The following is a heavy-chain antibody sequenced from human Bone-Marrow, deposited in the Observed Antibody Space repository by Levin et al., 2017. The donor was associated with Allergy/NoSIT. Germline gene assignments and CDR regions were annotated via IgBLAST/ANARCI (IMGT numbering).Heavy chain of an antibody. CDR2: IYYSGST. CDR1: GGSISSSSYY. J-gene: IGHJ2*01. D-gene: IGHD3-22*01. V-gene: IGHV4-39*07. CDR3: ARVCSYYDSSGYYEPNYWYFDL. Sequence: PSETLSLTCTVSGGSISSSSYYWGWIRQPPGKGLEWIGSIYYSGSTYYNPSLKSRVTISVDTSKNQFSLKLSSVTAADTAVYYCARVCSYYDSSGYYEPNYWYFDLWGRGTLVTVSS.